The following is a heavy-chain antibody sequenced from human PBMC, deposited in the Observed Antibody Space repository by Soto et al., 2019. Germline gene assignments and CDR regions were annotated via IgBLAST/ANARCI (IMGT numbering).Heavy chain of an antibody. CDR1: GLTFNNAW. V-gene: IGHV3-15*01. CDR2: IRSKSDGGTT. CDR3: VKAAGRQLVAYYFDS. Sequence: GGSLRLSCVASGLTFNNAWMNWVRQAPGKGLEWVGRIRSKSDGGTTDYAAPVKGRFTISRDDSKNMVDLQMSSLKTEDTAIYYCVKAAGRQLVAYYFDSWGQGTLVTVSS. J-gene: IGHJ4*02. D-gene: IGHD6-13*01.